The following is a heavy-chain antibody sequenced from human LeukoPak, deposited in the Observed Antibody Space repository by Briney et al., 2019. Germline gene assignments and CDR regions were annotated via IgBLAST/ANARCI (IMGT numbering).Heavy chain of an antibody. V-gene: IGHV3-23*01. CDR2: ITGSGGGT. CDR1: GFTFSSYD. D-gene: IGHD6-19*01. Sequence: GGSLRLSCAGSGFTFSSYDMSWVRQAPGKGLEWVSGITGSGGGTYYADSVRARFTISRDNAKNTLYLQINSLRAEDTAVYYCAKTVAGYWYFDLWGRGTLVTVSS. J-gene: IGHJ2*01. CDR3: AKTVAGYWYFDL.